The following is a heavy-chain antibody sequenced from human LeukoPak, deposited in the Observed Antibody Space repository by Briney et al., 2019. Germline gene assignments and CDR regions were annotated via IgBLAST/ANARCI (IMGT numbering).Heavy chain of an antibody. CDR2: INPSGGSA. J-gene: IGHJ6*02. CDR3: ARDLGSSGWFHGMDV. D-gene: IGHD6-19*01. V-gene: IGHV1-46*01. CDR1: GYTFTKYC. Sequence: ASVKVSFKASGYTFTKYCMHWVRQAPGQGLEWMAIINPSGGSATYAQKFQGRVTMTRDTSTSTVYMELSSLRSEDTAVYYCARDLGSSGWFHGMDVWGQGTTVTVSS.